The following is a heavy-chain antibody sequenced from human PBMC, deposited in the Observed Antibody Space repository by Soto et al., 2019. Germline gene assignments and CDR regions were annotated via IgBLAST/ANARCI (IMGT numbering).Heavy chain of an antibody. CDR3: AKDSSWADY. CDR1: GYTLTGYS. Sequence: ASVKVSCKASGYTLTGYSIHWVRQAPGQRLEWMGWINTGNGDTKSSQNFQGRVTFTRDTSASTAYMELSSLRSEDTAVYYCAKDSSWADYWGQGTLVTVSS. D-gene: IGHD6-13*01. V-gene: IGHV1-3*04. CDR2: INTGNGDT. J-gene: IGHJ4*02.